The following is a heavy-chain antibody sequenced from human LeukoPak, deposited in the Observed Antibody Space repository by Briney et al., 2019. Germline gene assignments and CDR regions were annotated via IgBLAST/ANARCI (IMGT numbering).Heavy chain of an antibody. Sequence: SETLSLTRTVSGYSISSGYYWGWIRQPPGKGLEWIGRIYHCGSNYYNPSLKSRVTISVDTSKNQFSLKLSSVTAADTAVYYCAREYYYDSSGYYGPWGQGTLVTVSS. CDR3: AREYYYDSSGYYGP. V-gene: IGHV4-38-2*02. CDR2: IYHCGSN. D-gene: IGHD3-22*01. CDR1: GYSISSGYY. J-gene: IGHJ5*02.